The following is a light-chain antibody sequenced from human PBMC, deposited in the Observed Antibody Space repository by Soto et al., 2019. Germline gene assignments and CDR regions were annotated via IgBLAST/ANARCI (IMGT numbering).Light chain of an antibody. J-gene: IGKJ4*01. Sequence: EIVLTQSPAALSLSPGGRATLSCRVSQSINIYLAWYQQKLGQAPRLLIYDASIRATGIPARFSGRGSGKASTLTIGSLDPKDLGDYSGQRRYSGPLTFGGGPKGDIK. CDR3: QRRYSGPLT. CDR2: DAS. V-gene: IGKV3-11*01. CDR1: QSINIY.